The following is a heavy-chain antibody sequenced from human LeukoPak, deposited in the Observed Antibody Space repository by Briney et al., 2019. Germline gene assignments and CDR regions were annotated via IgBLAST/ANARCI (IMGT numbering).Heavy chain of an antibody. CDR1: GDTVTGFS. CDR3: ATGYTYDYSLY. Sequence: ASVKVSCKVSGDTVTGFSIHWVRQAPGHGLEWMGGFDPEDGARIFAQKFQGRVTMTEDTSTDTAYMDLSSLRSEDTAVYYCATGYTYDYSLYWGQGALVTVSS. CDR2: FDPEDGAR. D-gene: IGHD5-18*01. J-gene: IGHJ4*02. V-gene: IGHV1-24*01.